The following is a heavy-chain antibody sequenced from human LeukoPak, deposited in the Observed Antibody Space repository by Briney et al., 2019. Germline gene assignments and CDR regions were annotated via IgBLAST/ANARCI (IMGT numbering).Heavy chain of an antibody. J-gene: IGHJ4*02. CDR1: GFTSSSYA. D-gene: IGHD3-22*01. Sequence: PGGSLRLSCAASGFTSSSYAMHWVRQAPGKGLEYVSAISSNGGSTYYANSVKGRFTISRDNSKNTLYLQMGSLRAEDMAVYYCARVYYDSSGYPDYWGQGTLVTVSS. CDR3: ARVYYDSSGYPDY. V-gene: IGHV3-64*01. CDR2: ISSNGGST.